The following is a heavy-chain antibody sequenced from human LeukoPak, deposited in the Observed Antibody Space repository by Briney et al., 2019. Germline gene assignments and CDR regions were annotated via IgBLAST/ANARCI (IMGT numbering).Heavy chain of an antibody. CDR3: AKLENSGSPPGFDY. J-gene: IGHJ4*02. V-gene: IGHV3-48*03. D-gene: IGHD1-26*01. CDR1: GFSFSSYE. CDR2: ISASGTVT. Sequence: GGSQRLSCAASGFSFSSYEMNWVRQSPGKSLEWISYISASGTVTHYADSVEGRFTISRDNAKSSLYLQMSSLRAEDTAVYYCAKLENSGSPPGFDYWGQGTLVTVSS.